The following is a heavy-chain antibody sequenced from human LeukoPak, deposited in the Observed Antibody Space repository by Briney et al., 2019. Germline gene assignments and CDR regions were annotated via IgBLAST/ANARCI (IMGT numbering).Heavy chain of an antibody. V-gene: IGHV3-74*01. J-gene: IGHJ4*02. CDR3: VSFYETY. CDR1: GFTFTSYS. D-gene: IGHD2/OR15-2a*01. Sequence: GGSLRLSCAASGFTFTSYSMNWVRQAPGKGLVWVSHINSDGSWTSYADSVKGRFTISKDNAKNTVYLQMNSLRAEDTAVYYCVSFYETYWGRGTLVTVSS. CDR2: INSDGSWT.